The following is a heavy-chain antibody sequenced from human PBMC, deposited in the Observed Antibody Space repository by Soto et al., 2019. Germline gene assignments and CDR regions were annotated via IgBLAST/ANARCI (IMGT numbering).Heavy chain of an antibody. CDR2: ISGSGGST. CDR1: GFTFSSYA. CDR3: PKERGGYSSD. V-gene: IGHV3-23*01. Sequence: DVQLLESGGGLVQPGGSLRLSCEASGFTFSSYAMRWVRQAPGKGLEWVSSISGSGGSTSYADSVKGRFTISRDNSKNTLYLQMNSHRVEDTAVYYCPKERGGYSSDWGPGTLVTVSS. J-gene: IGHJ4*02. D-gene: IGHD6-19*01.